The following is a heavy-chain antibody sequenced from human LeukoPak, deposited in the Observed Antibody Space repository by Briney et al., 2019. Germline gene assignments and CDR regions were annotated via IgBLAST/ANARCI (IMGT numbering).Heavy chain of an antibody. D-gene: IGHD3-10*02. J-gene: IGHJ6*04. CDR2: ISDSGNT. CDR1: GFTLSSYA. V-gene: IGHV3-23*01. CDR3: AELGITMIGGV. Sequence: GGSLRLSCAASGFTLSSYAMSWVRQAPGKGLEWVSAISDSGNTYHADSLKGRFTISRDNAKNSLYLQMNSLRAEDTAVYYCAELGITMIGGVWGKGTTVTISS.